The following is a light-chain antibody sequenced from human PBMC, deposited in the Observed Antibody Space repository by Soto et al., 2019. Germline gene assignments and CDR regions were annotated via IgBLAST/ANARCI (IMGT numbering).Light chain of an antibody. J-gene: IGLJ2*01. CDR1: NIGSKS. V-gene: IGLV3-21*04. Sequence: SYELTQPPSVSVAPGKTARITCGGNNIGSKSGHWYQQKPGQAPVLVIYYDSDRPSGIPERFSGSNSGNTATLTISRVEAGDEADYYCQVWVSSSDHVVFGGGTKVTVL. CDR2: YDS. CDR3: QVWVSSSDHVV.